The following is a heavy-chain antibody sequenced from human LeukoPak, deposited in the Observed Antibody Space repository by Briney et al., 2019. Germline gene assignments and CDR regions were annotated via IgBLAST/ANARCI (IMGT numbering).Heavy chain of an antibody. V-gene: IGHV4-59*01. D-gene: IGHD3-22*01. J-gene: IGHJ3*02. CDR2: IYYSGST. Sequence: SETLSLTXTVSGGSICSYYWSWIWQPPGKGLEWIGYIYYSGSTNYNPSLKSRVTISVDTSKNQFSLKLSSVTAADTAVYYCARLQRITMIVVVTEAFDIWGQGTMVTVSS. CDR1: GGSICSYY. CDR3: ARLQRITMIVVVTEAFDI.